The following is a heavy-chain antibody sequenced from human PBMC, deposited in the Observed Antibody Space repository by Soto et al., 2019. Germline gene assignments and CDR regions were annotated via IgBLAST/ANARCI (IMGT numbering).Heavy chain of an antibody. Sequence: GGSLGFCSPASAFSFSIYSLYWVRRAPGKGLEWVSLISGSDGSTHYADSVEGRFTVSRDNSKNTLYLQMNSLRAEDTAVYYCAKEGSSSWYGYDPWGQGAPVTLSS. CDR3: AKEGSSSWYGYDP. D-gene: IGHD6-13*01. CDR1: AFSFSIYS. V-gene: IGHV3-23*01. J-gene: IGHJ5*02. CDR2: ISGSDGST.